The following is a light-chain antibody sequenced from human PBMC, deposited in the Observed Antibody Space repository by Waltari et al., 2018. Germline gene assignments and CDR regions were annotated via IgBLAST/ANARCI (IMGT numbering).Light chain of an antibody. CDR3: QQRTDRPPVT. CDR1: PGVSVY. J-gene: IGKJ1*01. Sequence: EVVLTQSPATLSLSPGERATLPCRASPGVSVYLAWYQQKPGQAPRLLISDASDRATGVPARFSGSGSGTDFTLTISSLEPEDFAVYYCQQRTDRPPVTFGQGTRVEMK. V-gene: IGKV3-11*01. CDR2: DAS.